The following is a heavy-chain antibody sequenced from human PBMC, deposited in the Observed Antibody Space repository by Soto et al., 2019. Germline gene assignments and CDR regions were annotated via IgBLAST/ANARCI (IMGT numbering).Heavy chain of an antibody. V-gene: IGHV3-23*01. CDR2: ISGSGGST. CDR3: ATPGGGVLVDPSFDL. Sequence: EVQLLESGGGLVQPGGSLRLSCAASGFTFSSYAMSWVRQAPGKGLEWVSAISGSGGSTYYADSVKGRFTISRDNSKNTRYLQMNSLRAEDTAVYYSATPGGGVLVDPSFDLWGQGTLVTVSS. CDR1: GFTFSSYA. J-gene: IGHJ4*02. D-gene: IGHD3-16*01.